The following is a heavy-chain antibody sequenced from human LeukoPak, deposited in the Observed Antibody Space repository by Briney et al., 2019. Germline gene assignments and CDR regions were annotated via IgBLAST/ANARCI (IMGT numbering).Heavy chain of an antibody. CDR3: ARRRLRPSIIIDY. D-gene: IGHD4-17*01. V-gene: IGHV4-39*01. CDR2: IYYSGGT. Sequence: PSETLSLTCTVSGGSISSSSYYWGWIRQPPGKGLEWIGSIYYSGGTYYNSSLKSRVTISVDTSKNQFSLKLSSVTAADTAVYYCARRRLRPSIIIDYWGQGTLVTVSA. J-gene: IGHJ4*02. CDR1: GGSISSSSYY.